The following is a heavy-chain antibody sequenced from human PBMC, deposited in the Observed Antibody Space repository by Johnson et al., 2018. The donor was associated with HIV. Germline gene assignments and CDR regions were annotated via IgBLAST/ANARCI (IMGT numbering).Heavy chain of an antibody. J-gene: IGHJ3*02. CDR2: IGFDGTNK. CDR1: GFIFSSYA. V-gene: IGHV3-30*04. D-gene: IGHD1-26*01. CDR3: ARDSGAPGNDSFDI. Sequence: QVQLVESGGGVVQPGGSLRLSCAASGFIFSSYAIHWVRQAPGKGLQWVAVIGFDGTNKYYADSLKGRFTISRANSKNTLYLQMNSLRPEDTALYFCARDSGAPGNDSFDIWGQGTMVTISS.